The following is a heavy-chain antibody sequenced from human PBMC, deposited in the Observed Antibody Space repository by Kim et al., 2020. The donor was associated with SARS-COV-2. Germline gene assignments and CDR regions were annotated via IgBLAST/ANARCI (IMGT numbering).Heavy chain of an antibody. D-gene: IGHD3-22*01. V-gene: IGHV3-74*01. CDR3: ARAGDYNISGYYGFLHH. J-gene: IGHJ1*01. Sequence: SGKGRFTISRDNAKNTLYLKMNRLRPEDTAVYYCARAGDYNISGYYGFLHHWGQGALVTVSS.